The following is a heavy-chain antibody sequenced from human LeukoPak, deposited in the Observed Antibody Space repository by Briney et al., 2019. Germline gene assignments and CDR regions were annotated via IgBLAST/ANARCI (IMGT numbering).Heavy chain of an antibody. CDR1: GCTFTGYY. V-gene: IGHV1-2*02. J-gene: IGHJ5*02. Sequence: ASVKVSCKASGCTFTGYYMHWVRQAPGQGLEWMGWINPNSGGTNYAQKFQGRVTMTRDTSISTAYMELSRLRSDDTAVYYCARAATRFYSSSWFNWFDPWGQGTLVTVSS. CDR2: INPNSGGT. CDR3: ARAATRFYSSSWFNWFDP. D-gene: IGHD6-13*01.